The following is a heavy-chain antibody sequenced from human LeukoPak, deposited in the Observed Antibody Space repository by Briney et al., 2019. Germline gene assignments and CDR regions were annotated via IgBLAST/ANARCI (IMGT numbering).Heavy chain of an antibody. V-gene: IGHV3-23*01. CDR1: GFTFSSYA. CDR2: ISGRGGST. CDR3: ARGTYYMDV. D-gene: IGHD3/OR15-3a*01. J-gene: IGHJ6*03. Sequence: PGGSLRLSCAASGFTFSSYAMSWVRQAPGKGLEWVSAISGRGGSTYYADFVKGRFTISRDNSKNTLYLQMNSLRAEDTAVYYCARGTYYMDVWGKGTTVTVSS.